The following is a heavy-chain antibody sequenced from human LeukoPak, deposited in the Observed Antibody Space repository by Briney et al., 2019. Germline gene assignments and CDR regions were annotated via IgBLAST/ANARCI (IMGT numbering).Heavy chain of an antibody. D-gene: IGHD3-10*01. J-gene: IGHJ4*02. CDR2: IKGRSDTI. Sequence: GGSLRLSCTASGFIFNNYGMNWVRQAPGKGLEWISYIKGRSDTIHYADSVKGRFTISRDNAKNTLSLQMTSLRAEDTAVYYCAKDYYGSGSYYNVKNWGQGTLVTVSS. CDR1: GFIFNNYG. V-gene: IGHV3-48*01. CDR3: AKDYYGSGSYYNVKN.